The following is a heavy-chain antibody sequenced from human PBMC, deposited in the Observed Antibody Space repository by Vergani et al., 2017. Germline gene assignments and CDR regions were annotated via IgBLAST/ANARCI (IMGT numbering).Heavy chain of an antibody. J-gene: IGHJ6*02. CDR2: IIPIFGIA. CDR3: ARERSVVVTANVTSYYGMDV. V-gene: IGHV1-69*10. D-gene: IGHD2-21*02. Sequence: QVQLVQSGAEVKKPGASVKVSCKASGYTFTSYGISWVRQAPGQGLEWMGGIIPIFGIANYAQKFQGRVTMTADKSTSTPYMELSSLRSEDTAVYYCARERSVVVTANVTSYYGMDVWGQGTTVTVSS. CDR1: GYTFTSYG.